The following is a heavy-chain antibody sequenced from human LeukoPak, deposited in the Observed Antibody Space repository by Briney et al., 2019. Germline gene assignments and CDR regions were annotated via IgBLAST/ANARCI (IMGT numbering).Heavy chain of an antibody. CDR1: GYSFTSYW. Sequence: GESLKISCKGSGYSFTSYWIGWVRQMPGKGLEWMGIIYPGDSDTRYSPSLQGQVTISADKSISTAYLQWSSLKASDTAMYYCAREHVVVVAATHYYYGMDVWGQGTTVTVSS. V-gene: IGHV5-51*01. J-gene: IGHJ6*02. D-gene: IGHD2-15*01. CDR2: IYPGDSDT. CDR3: AREHVVVVAATHYYYGMDV.